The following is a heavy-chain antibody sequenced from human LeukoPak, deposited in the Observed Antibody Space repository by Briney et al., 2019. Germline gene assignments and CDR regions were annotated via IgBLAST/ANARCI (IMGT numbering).Heavy chain of an antibody. CDR2: ISGSCGGT. CDR1: GFTFSSYA. J-gene: IGHJ4*02. V-gene: IGHV3-23*01. CDR3: AKTTTGYSSGRYPGWPVDY. Sequence: PGGSLRLSCAASGFTFSSYAVSWVRQAPGKGLEWVSAISGSCGGTYYADSVKGRFTISRDNSKNTLYLQMNSLSTEDTAVYYCAKTTTGYSSGRYPGWPVDYWGQGTLVTVSS. D-gene: IGHD6-19*01.